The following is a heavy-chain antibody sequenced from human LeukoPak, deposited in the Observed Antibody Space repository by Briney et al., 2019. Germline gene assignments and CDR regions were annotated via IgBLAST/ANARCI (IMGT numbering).Heavy chain of an antibody. V-gene: IGHV4-59*12. J-gene: IGHJ4*02. CDR3: ARDSIAVDNFDY. CDR1: GGSISSYY. D-gene: IGHD6-19*01. Sequence: SETLSLTCTVSGGSISSYYWSWIRQPPGKGLEWVGYIYYSGSTNYNPSLKSRVTISVDTSKNQFSLKLSSVTAADTAVYYCARDSIAVDNFDYWGQGTLVTVSS. CDR2: IYYSGST.